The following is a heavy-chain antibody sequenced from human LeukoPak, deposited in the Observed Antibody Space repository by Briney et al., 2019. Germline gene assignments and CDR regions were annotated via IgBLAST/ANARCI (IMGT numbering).Heavy chain of an antibody. Sequence: PSETLSLTCAVYGGSFSGYYWSWIRQPPGKGLEWIGEINHSGSTNYNPSLKSRVTISVDTSKNQFSLKLSSVTAADTAVYYCASLDYGDYATDYWGQGTLVTVSS. CDR1: GGSFSGYY. J-gene: IGHJ4*02. V-gene: IGHV4-34*01. CDR2: INHSGST. D-gene: IGHD4-17*01. CDR3: ASLDYGDYATDY.